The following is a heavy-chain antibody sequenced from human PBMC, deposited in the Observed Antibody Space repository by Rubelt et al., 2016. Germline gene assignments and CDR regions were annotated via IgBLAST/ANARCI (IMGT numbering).Heavy chain of an antibody. J-gene: IGHJ4*02. Sequence: ASGFTFSSYSMNWVRQASGKGLEWLSYISRSSGTIYYADSVKGRFSIASDNAKNSLYLQMNSLRAEDTAVYYCATENGDYSFDYWGQGTLVTVSS. CDR2: ISRSSGTI. D-gene: IGHD4-17*01. CDR3: ATENGDYSFDY. CDR1: GFTFSSYS. V-gene: IGHV3-48*01.